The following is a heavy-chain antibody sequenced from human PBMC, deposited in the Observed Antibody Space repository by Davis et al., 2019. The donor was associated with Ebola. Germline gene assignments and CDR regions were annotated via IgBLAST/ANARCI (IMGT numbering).Heavy chain of an antibody. CDR1: GGSISSYY. Sequence: PSETLSLTCTVSGGSISSYYWSWIRQPPGKGLEWIGYIYHSGSTNYNPSLKSRVTISVDTSKNQFSLKLSSVTAADTAVYYCARRRWNPWGQGTLVTVSS. CDR3: ARRRWNP. V-gene: IGHV4-59*12. CDR2: IYHSGST. J-gene: IGHJ5*02. D-gene: IGHD1-1*01.